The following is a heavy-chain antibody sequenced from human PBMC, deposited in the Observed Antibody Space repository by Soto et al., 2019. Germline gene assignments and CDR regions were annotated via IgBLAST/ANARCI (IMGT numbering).Heavy chain of an antibody. CDR3: ARWSYLDY. J-gene: IGHJ4*02. CDR2: ISGSDGKT. V-gene: IGHV3-23*01. D-gene: IGHD3-3*01. Sequence: GGSLRLSCAASGFSFGSYALSWVRQAPGKGLEWVSAISGSDGKTFYADSVKGRFSISRDTSQNTLYLQMNSLRADDTAIYYCARWSYLDYWGQGTRVTVSS. CDR1: GFSFGSYA.